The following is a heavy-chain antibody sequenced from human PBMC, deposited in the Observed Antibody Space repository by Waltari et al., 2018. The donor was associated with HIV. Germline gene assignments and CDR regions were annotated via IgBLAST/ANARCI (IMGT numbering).Heavy chain of an antibody. Sequence: EVKLVESGGGVVKPGWSLRLSCVVSGVTFSTFSMEWVRQAPGKGLEWVSSISSTSSFIYYADSVKGRFTISRDNGKNSLYLQINNLRVEDTAVYYCASEDFWSGPHNWGQGTLVTVSS. D-gene: IGHD3-3*01. CDR2: ISSTSSFI. J-gene: IGHJ4*02. CDR1: GVTFSTFS. V-gene: IGHV3-21*01. CDR3: ASEDFWSGPHN.